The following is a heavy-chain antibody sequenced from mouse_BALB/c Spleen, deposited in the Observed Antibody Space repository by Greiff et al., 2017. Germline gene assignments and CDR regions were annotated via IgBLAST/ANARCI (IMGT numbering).Heavy chain of an antibody. D-gene: IGHD1-1*01. CDR1: GFTFSSYG. J-gene: IGHJ4*01. CDR3: ARDRGLLYAMDY. Sequence: EVQGVESGGGLVQPGGSLKLSCAASGFTFSSYGMSWVRQTPDKRLELVATINSNGGSTYYPDSVKGRFTISRDNSQSILYLQMNTLRAEDSATYYCARDRGLLYAMDYWGQGTSVTVSS. V-gene: IGHV5-6-3*01. CDR2: INSNGGST.